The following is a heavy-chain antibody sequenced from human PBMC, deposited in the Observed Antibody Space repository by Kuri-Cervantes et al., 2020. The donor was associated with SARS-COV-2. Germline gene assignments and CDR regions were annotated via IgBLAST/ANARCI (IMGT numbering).Heavy chain of an antibody. V-gene: IGHV3-15*07. D-gene: IGHD4-17*01. CDR3: TTDSDYGDYDY. J-gene: IGHJ4*02. Sequence: GESLKISCAASGFTFSNAWMNWVRQAPGKGLEWVGRIKSKTDGGTTDYAAPVKGRFTISRDDSKNTLYLQMNSLKTEDTAVYYCTTDSDYGDYDYWGQGTLVTVSS. CDR2: IKSKTDGGTT. CDR1: GFTFSNAW.